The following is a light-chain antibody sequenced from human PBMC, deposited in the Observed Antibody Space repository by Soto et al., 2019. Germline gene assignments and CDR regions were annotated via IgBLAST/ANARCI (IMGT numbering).Light chain of an antibody. V-gene: IGLV2-14*01. J-gene: IGLJ1*01. Sequence: QSVLTQPASVSGSPGQSITISCTGTSSDVGGYNYVSWYQQRPRKAPQLMIYEVSNRPSGVSNRLSGSKSGNTASLTISGLQAEDEADYYCSSYTSSSTYVFGTGTKATVL. CDR1: SSDVGGYNY. CDR2: EVS. CDR3: SSYTSSSTYV.